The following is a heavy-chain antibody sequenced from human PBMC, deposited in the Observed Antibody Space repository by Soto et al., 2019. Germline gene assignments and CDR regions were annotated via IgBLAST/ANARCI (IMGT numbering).Heavy chain of an antibody. Sequence: ASVKVSCKASGYTFTSYGISWVRQAPGQGLEWMGWISAYNGNTNYAQKLQGRVTMTTDTSTSTAYMELRSLRSDDTAVYYCARLYYYGSGSYYNENWFDPWGQGTLVTVSS. CDR2: ISAYNGNT. CDR1: GYTFTSYG. D-gene: IGHD3-10*01. V-gene: IGHV1-18*01. CDR3: ARLYYYGSGSYYNENWFDP. J-gene: IGHJ5*02.